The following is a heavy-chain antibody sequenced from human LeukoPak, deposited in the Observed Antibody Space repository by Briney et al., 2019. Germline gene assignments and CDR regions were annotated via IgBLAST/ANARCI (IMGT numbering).Heavy chain of an antibody. CDR1: GLTFSNYW. Sequence: GGSLRLSCAAPGLTFSNYWMSWVRQAPGKGLEWVANIKEDGSEKYYVDSVKGRFTISRDNAKNSLYLQMNSLRVEDTAVYYRVRDHSRYYGSGNWGQGTLVTVSS. CDR2: IKEDGSEK. CDR3: VRDHSRYYGSGN. V-gene: IGHV3-7*01. J-gene: IGHJ4*02. D-gene: IGHD3-10*01.